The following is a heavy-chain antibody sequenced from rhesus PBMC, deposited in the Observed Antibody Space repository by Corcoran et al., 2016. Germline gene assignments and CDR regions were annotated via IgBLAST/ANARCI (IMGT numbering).Heavy chain of an antibody. Sequence: QVQLQESGPRVVKPSETLSLTCAVSGGSISDSYRWNWIRQTPGKGLEWSWYIYGCSKSTNYNPALKSRVTISKDTYKNQVSLKLSSVTAADTAVYYCARVGVGASSLNYWGQGVLVTVSS. V-gene: IGHV4S10*01. CDR3: ARVGVGASSLNY. D-gene: IGHD1-44*02. CDR1: GGSISDSYR. J-gene: IGHJ4*01. CDR2: IYGCSKST.